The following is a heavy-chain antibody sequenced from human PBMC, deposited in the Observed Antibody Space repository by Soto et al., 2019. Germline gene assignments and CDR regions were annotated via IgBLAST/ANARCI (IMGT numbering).Heavy chain of an antibody. V-gene: IGHV3-48*02. CDR3: ARTTGDRSLFTETFDY. Sequence: GGSLRLSCAASGFTFSSYSMNWVRQAPGKGLEWVSYISSSSSTIYYADSVKGRFTISRDNAKNSLYLQMNSLRDEDTAVYYCARTTGDRSLFTETFDYWGQGTLVTVSS. CDR2: ISSSSSTI. CDR1: GFTFSSYS. J-gene: IGHJ4*02. D-gene: IGHD7-27*01.